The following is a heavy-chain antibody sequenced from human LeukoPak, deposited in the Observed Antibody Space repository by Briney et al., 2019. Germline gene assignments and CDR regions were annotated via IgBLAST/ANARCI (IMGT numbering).Heavy chain of an antibody. V-gene: IGHV4-38-2*02. CDR2: IYYSGST. CDR3: ARRSGGYDIRNWFDP. CDR1: AYSISRGYY. Sequence: PSETLSLTCTVSAYSISRGYYWGWIRQPPGKGLEWIGSIYYSGSTYYNPSLKSRVTISVDTSKNQFSLKLSSVTAADTAVYYCARRSGGYDIRNWFDPWGQGTLVTVSS. D-gene: IGHD3-9*01. J-gene: IGHJ5*02.